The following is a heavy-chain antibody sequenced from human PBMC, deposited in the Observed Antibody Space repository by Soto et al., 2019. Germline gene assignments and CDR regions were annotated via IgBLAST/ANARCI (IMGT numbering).Heavy chain of an antibody. J-gene: IGHJ4*02. V-gene: IGHV1-18*01. Sequence: ASVKVSCKTSGYSFTNYDISWVRQAPGQGLEWMGWISPYNGDTNYAQKLQGRVTMTTDTSTSTAYMELRSLRSDDTAVYYCARYCSSTSCDHYFDYWGQGTLVTVSS. CDR3: ARYCSSTSCDHYFDY. CDR2: ISPYNGDT. D-gene: IGHD2-2*01. CDR1: GYSFTNYD.